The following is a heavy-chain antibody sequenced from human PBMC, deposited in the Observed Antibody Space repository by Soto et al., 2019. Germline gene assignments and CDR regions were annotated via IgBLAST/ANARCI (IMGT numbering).Heavy chain of an antibody. CDR2: IDTSGHST. D-gene: IGHD6-13*01. J-gene: IGHJ4*02. V-gene: IGHV3-74*01. CDR3: AKDSWYFDL. CDR1: GFVFTTFW. Sequence: VGSLRLSCEASGFVFTTFWMDWVRHVPGKGPVWVARIDTSGHSTNYAESVKGRFTISRDKAKNTVSLQMNSLRVEDTGVYYCAKDSWYFDLWSQGSQVTVSS.